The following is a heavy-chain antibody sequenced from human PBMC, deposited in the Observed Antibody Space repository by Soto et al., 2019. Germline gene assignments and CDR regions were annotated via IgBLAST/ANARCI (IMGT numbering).Heavy chain of an antibody. J-gene: IGHJ6*02. V-gene: IGHV1-69*06. CDR2: IIPIFGTA. D-gene: IGHD3-10*01. Sequence: QVQLVQSGAEVKKPGSSVKVSCKASGGTFSSYAISWVRQAPGQGLEWMGGIIPIFGTANYAQKFQGRVTITANKSTSTAYMELSSLRSEDTAVYYCARKSTMVRAYSRYYYHYGMDVWGQGTTVTVSS. CDR1: GGTFSSYA. CDR3: ARKSTMVRAYSRYYYHYGMDV.